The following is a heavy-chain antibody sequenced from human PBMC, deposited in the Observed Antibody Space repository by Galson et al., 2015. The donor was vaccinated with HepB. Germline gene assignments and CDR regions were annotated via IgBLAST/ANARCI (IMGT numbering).Heavy chain of an antibody. CDR1: GGSISSGGYY. CDR2: IYYSGST. Sequence: LSLTCTVSGGSISSGGYYWSWIRQHPGKGLEWIGYIYYSGSTYYNPSLKSRVTISVDTSKNQFSLKLSSVTAADTAVYYCARGGCSSTSCYPTWGQGTLVTVSS. J-gene: IGHJ5*02. V-gene: IGHV4-31*03. CDR3: ARGGCSSTSCYPT. D-gene: IGHD2-2*01.